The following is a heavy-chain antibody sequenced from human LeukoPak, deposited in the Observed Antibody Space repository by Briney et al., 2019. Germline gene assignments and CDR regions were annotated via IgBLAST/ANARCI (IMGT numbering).Heavy chain of an antibody. D-gene: IGHD3-9*01. CDR1: GGSISDSSYY. J-gene: IGHJ4*02. CDR3: ARGLKTLYDILTSHYKGVAYFDY. V-gene: IGHV4-39*01. CDR2: IHYSGST. Sequence: PSETLSLTCTVSGGSISDSSYYWGWIRQPPGKGLEWIASIHYSGSTYYNPSLKSRVTISVDTSKNQFSMKLTSVTAADTAVYYCARGLKTLYDILTSHYKGVAYFDYWGQGTLVTVSS.